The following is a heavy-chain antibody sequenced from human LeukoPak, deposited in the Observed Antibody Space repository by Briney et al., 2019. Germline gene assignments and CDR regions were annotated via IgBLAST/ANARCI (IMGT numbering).Heavy chain of an antibody. CDR1: GFTFDDYA. CDR2: ISWNSGSI. Sequence: GGSLRLSCAAPGFTFDDYAMHWVRQAPGKGLEWVSGISWNSGSIGYADSVKGRFTISRDNAKNSLYLQMNSLRAEDTALYYCAKGERKYYDFWSGYTWTNYYYGMDVWGQGTTVTVSS. CDR3: AKGERKYYDFWSGYTWTNYYYGMDV. D-gene: IGHD3-3*01. V-gene: IGHV3-9*01. J-gene: IGHJ6*02.